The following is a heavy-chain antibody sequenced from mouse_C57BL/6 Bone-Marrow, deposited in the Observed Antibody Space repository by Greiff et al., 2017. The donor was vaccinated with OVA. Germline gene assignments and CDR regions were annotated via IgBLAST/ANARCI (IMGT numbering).Heavy chain of an antibody. D-gene: IGHD1-1*01. CDR3: ARSYYYGSSYYFDY. CDR2: INPYNGDT. V-gene: IGHV1-20*01. J-gene: IGHJ2*01. CDR1: GYSFTGYF. Sequence: DVKLQESGPELVKPGDSVKISCKASGYSFTGYFMNWVMQSHGKSLEWIGRINPYNGDTFYNQKFKGKATLTVDKSSSTAHMELRSLTSEDSAVYYCARSYYYGSSYYFDYWGQGTTLTVSS.